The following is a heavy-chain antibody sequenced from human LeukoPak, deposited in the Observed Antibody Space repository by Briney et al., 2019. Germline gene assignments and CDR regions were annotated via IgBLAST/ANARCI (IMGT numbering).Heavy chain of an antibody. CDR3: ARDRPNYDILTGYYVGGSVFDY. Sequence: SETLSLTCAVSGGSISSSNWWSWVRQPPGKGLEWIGEIYHSGSTNYNPSLKSRVTISVDKSKNQFSLKLSSVTAADTAVYYCARDRPNYDILTGYYVGGSVFDYWGQGTLVTVSS. CDR2: IYHSGST. V-gene: IGHV4-4*02. D-gene: IGHD3-9*01. CDR1: GGSISSSNW. J-gene: IGHJ4*02.